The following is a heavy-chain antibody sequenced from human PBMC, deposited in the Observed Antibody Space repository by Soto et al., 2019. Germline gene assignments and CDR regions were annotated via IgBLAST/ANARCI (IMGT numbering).Heavy chain of an antibody. J-gene: IGHJ2*01. D-gene: IGHD3-10*01. CDR1: GGSISSSSYY. CDR3: ARDLTPSAYWYFDL. Sequence: SATLSLTCTFSGGSISSSSYYWGWIRQPPGKGLEWIGSIYYSGSTYYNPSLKSRVTISVDTSKNQFSLKLSSVTAADTAVYYCARDLTPSAYWYFDLWRRGTLVT. CDR2: IYYSGST. V-gene: IGHV4-39*07.